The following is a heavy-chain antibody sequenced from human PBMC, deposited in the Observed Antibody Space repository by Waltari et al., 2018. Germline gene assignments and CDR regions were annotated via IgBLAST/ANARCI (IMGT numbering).Heavy chain of an antibody. CDR2: VSSSGSST. CDR3: AKGDYYNTSGYFSFYFEN. Sequence: EVQLLESGGGLVQPGGTLRLSCEASALTITNYAMSWVRQAPGKGLGWVSGVSSSGSSTFYAESVKGRFTISRDNSKNTVYLQMNSLRGEDTALYYCAKGDYYNTSGYFSFYFENWGQGVLVSVSS. V-gene: IGHV3-23*05. CDR1: ALTITNYA. J-gene: IGHJ4*02. D-gene: IGHD3-22*01.